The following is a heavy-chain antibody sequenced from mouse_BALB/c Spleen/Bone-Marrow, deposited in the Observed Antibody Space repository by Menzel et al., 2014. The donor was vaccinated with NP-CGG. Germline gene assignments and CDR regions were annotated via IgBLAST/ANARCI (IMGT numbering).Heavy chain of an antibody. CDR1: GYTFTSSW. D-gene: IGHD2-14*01. Sequence: QVQLQQSGSVLMRPGASEKLSCKASGYTFTSSWIHWAKQRPGQGLEWIGEIHPNSGNTNYNEKFKGKATLTVDTSSSTAYVDLSSLTAEDSAVYYCARHHRYAYYFDYWGQGTPLTVSS. J-gene: IGHJ2*01. CDR3: ARHHRYAYYFDY. V-gene: IGHV1S130*01. CDR2: IHPNSGNT.